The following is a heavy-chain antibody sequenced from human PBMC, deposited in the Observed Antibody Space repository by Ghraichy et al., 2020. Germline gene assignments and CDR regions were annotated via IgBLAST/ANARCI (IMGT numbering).Heavy chain of an antibody. D-gene: IGHD5-12*01. V-gene: IGHV3-64*01. J-gene: IGHJ4*02. CDR1: GFTFSSYH. CDR3: TRRKSAYDPFDH. Sequence: GGSLRLSCVASGFTFSSYHMHWVRQAPGKGLEYVSAINDDGVGTYYANSVKGRFSISRDNSKNTLYLQMGSLRPEDMAVYYCTRRKSAYDPFDHWGQGTLVTVSS. CDR2: INDDGVGT.